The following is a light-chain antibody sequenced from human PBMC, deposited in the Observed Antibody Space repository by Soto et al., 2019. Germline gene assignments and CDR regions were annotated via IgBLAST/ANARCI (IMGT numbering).Light chain of an antibody. CDR1: QSVSSSY. Sequence: EIVLTQSPGTLSLSPGERATLSCRASQSVSSSYLAWYQQKPGQAPRLLIYGASSRATIVPDRFSGSGSRKNFTLTISRLEAEDFDVYCWQQYGSSPGTFGQGTKVEIK. CDR3: QQYGSSPGT. CDR2: GAS. J-gene: IGKJ1*01. V-gene: IGKV3-20*01.